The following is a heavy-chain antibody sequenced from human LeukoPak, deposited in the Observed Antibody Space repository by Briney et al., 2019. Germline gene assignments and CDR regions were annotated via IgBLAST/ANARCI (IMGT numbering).Heavy chain of an antibody. V-gene: IGHV4-59*02. CDR2: IYHSGST. Sequence: SETLSLTCTVSGGSVSSYYWSWIRQPPGKGLEWIGYIYHSGSTNYNPSLKSRVTISVDTSKNQFSLKLSSVTAADTAVYYCARGYDWFDPWGQGTLVTVSS. D-gene: IGHD3-3*01. CDR1: GGSVSSYY. J-gene: IGHJ5*02. CDR3: ARGYDWFDP.